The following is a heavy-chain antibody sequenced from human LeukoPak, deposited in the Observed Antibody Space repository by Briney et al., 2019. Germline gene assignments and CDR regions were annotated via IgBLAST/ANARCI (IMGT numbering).Heavy chain of an antibody. CDR1: GGSISSGSYY. Sequence: SETLSLTCTVSGGSISSGSYYWSWIRQPAGKGLEWIGRIYTSGSTNYDPSRKSRVTISLATSKNQFSLKLSSVTAADTAVYYCANSIDFDYGDYYFDYWGQGALVTIS. V-gene: IGHV4-61*02. J-gene: IGHJ4*02. D-gene: IGHD4-17*01. CDR2: IYTSGST. CDR3: ANSIDFDYGDYYFDY.